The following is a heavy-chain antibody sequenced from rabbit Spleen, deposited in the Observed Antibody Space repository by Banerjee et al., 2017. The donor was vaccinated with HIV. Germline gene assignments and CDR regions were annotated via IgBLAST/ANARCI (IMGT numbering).Heavy chain of an antibody. CDR3: ARGSATMTLVITGYYLSL. J-gene: IGHJ4*01. CDR2: INAATAKP. CDR1: GFPFSNKAV. D-gene: IGHD2-1*01. Sequence: QEQLEESGGGLFQPGGSLALTCKASGFPFSNKAVMCWVRQAPGKGLEWIACINAATAKPVYASWAKGRFTISKTSSPTVTLQMTSLTAADTATYFCARGSATMTLVITGYYLSLLGPGTLVTVS. V-gene: IGHV1S45*01.